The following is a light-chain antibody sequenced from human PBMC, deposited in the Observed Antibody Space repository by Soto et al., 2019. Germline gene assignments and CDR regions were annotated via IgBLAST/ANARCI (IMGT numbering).Light chain of an antibody. CDR2: SNN. V-gene: IGLV1-44*01. Sequence: QSVLTQPPSASGTPGQRVTISCSGSSSNFGSNTVNWYQQLPGTAPKLLIYSNNQQPSGVPDRFSGSKSGNSASLPISGLQSEDEADYYCAAWDDSLNGVVFAGGPSSPS. CDR1: SSNFGSNT. CDR3: AAWDDSLNGVV. J-gene: IGLJ2*01.